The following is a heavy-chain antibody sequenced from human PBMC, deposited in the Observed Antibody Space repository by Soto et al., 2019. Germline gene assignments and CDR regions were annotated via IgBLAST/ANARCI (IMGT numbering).Heavy chain of an antibody. CDR2: DYYSGST. Sequence: SETLSLTCTVSGGSISSYYWSWIRQPPGGGLEWIGYDYYSGSTNYNPSLESRVTISLDTSKNQFSLRLSSVIAADTAVYYCARGHNYYGSGSYYLQAATYYFDYWGQGTLVTVSS. CDR1: GGSISSYY. D-gene: IGHD3-10*01. J-gene: IGHJ4*02. CDR3: ARGHNYYGSGSYYLQAATYYFDY. V-gene: IGHV4-59*01.